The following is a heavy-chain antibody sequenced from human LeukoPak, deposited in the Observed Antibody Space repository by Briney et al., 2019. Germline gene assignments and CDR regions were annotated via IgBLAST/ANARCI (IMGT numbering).Heavy chain of an antibody. V-gene: IGHV1-2*02. CDR3: TRDIWSLRFRGVIFDY. Sequence: ASVTVSFTGSGYTFTVYYIHWVRQAPGQGGEGMGWINPNSGDTTRAPKFQGRFTMTRDTSISTAYMDLSCLTSDATAVYFCTRDIWSLRFRGVIFDYWGQGTLVTVSS. CDR2: INPNSGDT. CDR1: GYTFTVYY. J-gene: IGHJ4*02. D-gene: IGHD5-12*01.